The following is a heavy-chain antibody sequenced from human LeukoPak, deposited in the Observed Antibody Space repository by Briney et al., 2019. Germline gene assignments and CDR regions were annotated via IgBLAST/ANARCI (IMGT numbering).Heavy chain of an antibody. J-gene: IGHJ4*02. V-gene: IGHV4-39*01. D-gene: IGHD3-10*01. CDR1: GDSINTDHPY. Sequence: SETLSLTCTVSGDSINTDHPYWGWIRQSPGKGLQWIGSILYSGATYYNPSLESRVTISVDLSKTQLSLKLASVTAADTAVYCARHLSGKTDYWGQGILITVSS. CDR2: ILYSGAT. CDR3: ARHLSGKTDY.